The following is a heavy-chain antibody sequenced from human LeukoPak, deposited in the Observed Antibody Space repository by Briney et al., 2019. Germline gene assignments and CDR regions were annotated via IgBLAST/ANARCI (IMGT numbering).Heavy chain of an antibody. CDR1: GFTFSSYW. CDR3: ARVPGFTNAFDI. D-gene: IGHD3-10*01. CDR2: ISSSSSYI. V-gene: IGHV3-21*01. J-gene: IGHJ3*02. Sequence: GGSLRLSCAASGFTFSSYWMSWVRQAPGKGLEWVSSISSSSSYIYYADSVKGRFTFSRDNAKNSLYLQMNSLRVEDTAVYYCARVPGFTNAFDIWGQETMVTVSS.